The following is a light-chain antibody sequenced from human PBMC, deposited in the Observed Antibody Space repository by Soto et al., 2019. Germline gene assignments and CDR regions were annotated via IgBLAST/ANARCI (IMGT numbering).Light chain of an antibody. J-gene: IGKJ5*01. V-gene: IGKV3-20*01. CDR1: QSISSSY. CDR2: GAS. CDR3: QHYGSSLSIT. Sequence: EIVLTQSPGTLSLSPGERATLSCRTSQSISSSYLAWYQQKPGQAPRLLFYGASSRASGFPNRFSGSGSGTDFTLTISRLEPEDFAVYYCQHYGSSLSITFGQGTRLEIK.